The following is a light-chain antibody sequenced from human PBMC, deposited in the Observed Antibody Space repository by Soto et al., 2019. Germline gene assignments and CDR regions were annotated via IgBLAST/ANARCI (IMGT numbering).Light chain of an antibody. J-gene: IGKJ1*01. CDR1: QSVSSN. CDR2: GAS. Sequence: EIGLTQSPGTLSLSQGERATLSCRSSQSVSSNLAWYQQKPGQAPRLLIYGASTRATGIPARFSGSGSGTEFTLTINSLQSEDFAVYYCQQYNNWPRTFGQGTKVDIK. V-gene: IGKV3-15*01. CDR3: QQYNNWPRT.